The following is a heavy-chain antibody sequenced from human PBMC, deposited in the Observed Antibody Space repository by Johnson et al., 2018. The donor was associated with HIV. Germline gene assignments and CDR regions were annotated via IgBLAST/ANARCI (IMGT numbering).Heavy chain of an antibody. D-gene: IGHD5-24*01. CDR2: IWYDGSNK. CDR3: AKERGKRWLHPRDAFDI. J-gene: IGHJ3*02. Sequence: QVQLVESGGGVVQPGRSLRLSCAASGFTFSSYGMHWVRQAPGKGLEWVATIWYDGSNKYYTESVMGRFTISRDNSKKTLYLQMNSLRAEDTAMYYCAKERGKRWLHPRDAFDIWGQGTMVTVSS. CDR1: GFTFSSYG. V-gene: IGHV3-33*06.